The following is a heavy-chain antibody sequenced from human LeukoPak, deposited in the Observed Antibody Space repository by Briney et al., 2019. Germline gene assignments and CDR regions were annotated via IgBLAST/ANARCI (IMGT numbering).Heavy chain of an antibody. CDR3: ARENTMVRGVFYYYGMDV. D-gene: IGHD3-10*01. Sequence: GGSLRLSCAASGFTFSDYYMSWIRQAPGKGLEWVSYISSSGSTIYYADSVKGRFTISRDNAKNSLYLQMNSLRAEDTAVYYCARENTMVRGVFYYYGMDVWGQGTTVTVSS. CDR1: GFTFSDYY. CDR2: ISSSGSTI. V-gene: IGHV3-11*01. J-gene: IGHJ6*02.